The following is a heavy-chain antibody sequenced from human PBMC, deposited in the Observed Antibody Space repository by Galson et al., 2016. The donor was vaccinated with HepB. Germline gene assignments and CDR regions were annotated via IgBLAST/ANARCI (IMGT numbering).Heavy chain of an antibody. D-gene: IGHD1-1*01. J-gene: IGHJ4*02. CDR3: ARAYQYTLDY. CDR1: GFSFSTYG. V-gene: IGHV3-33*03. Sequence: SLRLSCAASGFSFSTYGMHWVRQTPGKGLEWVAVIWHDGSIKYYGESVKGRFTISRDNAKNSLYLQMNSLRAEDTAVYFCARAYQYTLDYWGQGTLVTVSS. CDR2: IWHDGSIK.